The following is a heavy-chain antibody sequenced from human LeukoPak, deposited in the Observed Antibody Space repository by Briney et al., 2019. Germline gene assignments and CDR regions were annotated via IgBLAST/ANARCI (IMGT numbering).Heavy chain of an antibody. CDR1: GGSISTYY. V-gene: IGHV4-59*01. Sequence: SETLSLTCTVSGGSISTYYWTWIRQPPGKGLEWIGYIYYSGSTNYNPSLKSRVTMSVDTSKNQFSLKLSSVTAADTAVYYCARDGGYGSGSALWGQGTLITVSS. CDR2: IYYSGST. J-gene: IGHJ4*02. CDR3: ARDGGYGSGSAL. D-gene: IGHD3-10*01.